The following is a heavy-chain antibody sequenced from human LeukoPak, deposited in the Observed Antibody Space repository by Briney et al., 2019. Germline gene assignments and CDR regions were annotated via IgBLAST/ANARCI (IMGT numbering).Heavy chain of an antibody. D-gene: IGHD3-22*01. J-gene: IGHJ4*02. CDR2: INHSGST. CDR1: GGSFSGYY. Sequence: SETLSPTCAVYGGSFSGYYWSWIRQPPGKGLEWIGEINHSGSTNYNPSLKSRVTISVDTSKNQFSLKLSSVTAADTAVYYCARNPYYYDSSGSLYYFDYWGQGTLVTVSS. CDR3: ARNPYYYDSSGSLYYFDY. V-gene: IGHV4-34*01.